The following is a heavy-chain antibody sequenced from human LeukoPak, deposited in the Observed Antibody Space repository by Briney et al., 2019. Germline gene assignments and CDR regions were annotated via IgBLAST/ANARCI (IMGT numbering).Heavy chain of an antibody. J-gene: IGHJ3*02. V-gene: IGHV4-59*01. Sequence: PSETLSLTCTVSGGSISSYYWSWIRQPPGKGLEWIGYIYYSGSTNYNPSLKSRVTISVDTSKNQFSLKLTSVTAADTAVYYCAREGDYSSASYGAYDIWGQGTMVTVSS. D-gene: IGHD3-22*01. CDR3: AREGDYSSASYGAYDI. CDR1: GGSISSYY. CDR2: IYYSGST.